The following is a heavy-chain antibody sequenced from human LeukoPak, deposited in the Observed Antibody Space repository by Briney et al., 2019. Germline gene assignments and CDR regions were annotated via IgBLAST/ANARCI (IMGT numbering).Heavy chain of an antibody. Sequence: PSETLSLTCAVYGGSFSGYYWSWIRQPPGKGLEWIGEINHSGSTNYNPSLKSRVTISVDTSKNRFSLKLSSVTAADTAVYYCARGVVVIPFDYWGQGTLVTVSS. CDR3: ARGVVVIPFDY. V-gene: IGHV4-34*01. CDR1: GGSFSGYY. D-gene: IGHD3-22*01. J-gene: IGHJ4*02. CDR2: INHSGST.